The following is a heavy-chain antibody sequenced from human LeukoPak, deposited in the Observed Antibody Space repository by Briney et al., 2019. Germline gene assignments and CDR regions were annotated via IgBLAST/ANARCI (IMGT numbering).Heavy chain of an antibody. CDR1: GFTFSDYG. J-gene: IGHJ4*02. CDR2: IRYDGSDK. CDR3: AKDQRTALWDRGGFDY. V-gene: IGHV3-30*02. Sequence: GGSLRLSCAVSGFTFSDYGMNWVRQAPGKGLEWVTFIRYDGSDKYYADSVKGRFTISRDNSKNTLYLQMNSLRAEDTAVYYCAKDQRTALWDRGGFDYWGQGTLVTVPS. D-gene: IGHD3-10*01.